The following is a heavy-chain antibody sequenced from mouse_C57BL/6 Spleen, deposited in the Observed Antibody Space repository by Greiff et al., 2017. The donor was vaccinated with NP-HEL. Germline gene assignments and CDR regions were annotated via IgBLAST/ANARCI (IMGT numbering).Heavy chain of an antibody. D-gene: IGHD1-1*01. Sequence: QLQQPGAELVRPGSSVKLSCKASGYTFTSYWMHWVKQRPIQGLEWIGNIDPSDSETHYNQKFKDKATLTVDKSSSTAYMQLSSLTSEDSAVYYCARSYYGSREFAYWGQGTLVTVSA. CDR2: IDPSDSET. CDR1: GYTFTSYW. J-gene: IGHJ3*01. CDR3: ARSYYGSREFAY. V-gene: IGHV1-52*01.